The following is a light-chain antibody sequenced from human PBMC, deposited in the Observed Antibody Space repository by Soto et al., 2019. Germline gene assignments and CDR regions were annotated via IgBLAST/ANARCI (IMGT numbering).Light chain of an antibody. CDR2: GAS. Sequence: EIVLTQSPGTLSLSPGERATLSCRASQSVSRSYLAWYQQKPGQAPRLLIYGASSRATGIPDRFSGSGSGTDFTLTISRLEPEDFAVYFCQQYNNWPFSFGQGTRLEIK. CDR3: QQYNNWPFS. J-gene: IGKJ5*01. V-gene: IGKV3-20*01. CDR1: QSVSRSY.